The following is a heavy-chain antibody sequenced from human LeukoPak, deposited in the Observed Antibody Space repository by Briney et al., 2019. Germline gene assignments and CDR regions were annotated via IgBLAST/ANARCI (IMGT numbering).Heavy chain of an antibody. Sequence: GGSLRLSCTASGFTFSSYAMSWVRQAPGKGLEWVSAISGSGGSTYYADSVKGRFTISRDKSKNTLYLQMNSLKTEDTAVYYCTTRRQDGWWGQGTLVTVS. J-gene: IGHJ4*02. CDR1: GFTFSSYA. CDR3: TTRRQDGW. CDR2: ISGSGGST. D-gene: IGHD1-14*01. V-gene: IGHV3-23*01.